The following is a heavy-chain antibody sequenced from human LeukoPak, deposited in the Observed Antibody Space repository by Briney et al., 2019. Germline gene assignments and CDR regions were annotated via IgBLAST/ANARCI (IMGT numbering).Heavy chain of an antibody. Sequence: ASVKVSCKVSGYTLTELSMHWVRQAPGKGLEWMGGFDPEDGETIYAQKFQGRVTMTEDTSTDTAYMELGSLRSEDTAVYYCATDLSVGDYLWFDPWGQGTLVTVSS. CDR3: ATDLSVGDYLWFDP. J-gene: IGHJ5*02. CDR1: GYTLTELS. V-gene: IGHV1-24*01. CDR2: FDPEDGET. D-gene: IGHD4-17*01.